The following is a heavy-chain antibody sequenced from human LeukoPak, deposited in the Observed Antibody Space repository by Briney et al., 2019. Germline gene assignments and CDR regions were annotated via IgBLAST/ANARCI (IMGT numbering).Heavy chain of an antibody. CDR3: ARDKPTVTTPRHYYYYYGMDV. V-gene: IGHV1-18*01. CDR1: GYTFTSYG. J-gene: IGHJ6*02. CDR2: ISAYNGNT. Sequence: ASVKVSCKASGYTFTSYGISWVRQAPGQGLEWMGWISAYNGNTNYAQKLQGRVTMTTDTSTSTAYMELRSLRSDDTAVYYCARDKPTVTTPRHYYYYYGMDVWGQGTTVTVSS. D-gene: IGHD4-17*01.